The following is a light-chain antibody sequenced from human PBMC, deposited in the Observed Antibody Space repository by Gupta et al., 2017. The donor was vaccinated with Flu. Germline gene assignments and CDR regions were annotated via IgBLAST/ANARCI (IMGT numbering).Light chain of an antibody. Sequence: EIVLTQTLGTLSLSTGERATLACRASQSVSISYLAGYQQKPGQAPRLLIYGSSSRATGIPDRFIGSGSGTDFTLTISRLEPEDFAVYYCQHYGSSPWTFGQGTKVEIK. V-gene: IGKV3-20*01. J-gene: IGKJ1*01. CDR2: GSS. CDR3: QHYGSSPWT. CDR1: QSVSISY.